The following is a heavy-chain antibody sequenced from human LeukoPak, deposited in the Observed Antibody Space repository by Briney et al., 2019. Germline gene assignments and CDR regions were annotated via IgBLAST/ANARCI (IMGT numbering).Heavy chain of an antibody. CDR1: GFTFSIYA. D-gene: IGHD5-18*01. Sequence: GGSLRLSYAASGFTFSIYAMRCVRQAPGEGLGGGSSICCCGGSSSYAASVKGQFNISRDNSKNTLYLQMNSLRAADTAVYYCAKDQRERDTAMVRWPAFFDYWGQGTLVTVSS. V-gene: IGHV3-23*01. J-gene: IGHJ4*02. CDR2: ICCCGGSS. CDR3: AKDQRERDTAMVRWPAFFDY.